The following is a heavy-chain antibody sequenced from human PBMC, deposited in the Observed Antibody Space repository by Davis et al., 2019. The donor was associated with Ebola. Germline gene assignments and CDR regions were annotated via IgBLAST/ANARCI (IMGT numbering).Heavy chain of an antibody. J-gene: IGHJ6*04. V-gene: IGHV3-66*01. CDR3: ARDTSCTTTSCYVHYSGMDV. Sequence: GESLKISCAASGFTFSSYWMSWVRQAPGKGLEWVSVIYSGGSTYYADSVKGRFTISRDNSKNTLYLQMNSLRGEDTAVYYCARDTSCTTTSCYVHYSGMDVWGKGTTVTVSS. CDR1: GFTFSSYW. CDR2: IYSGGST. D-gene: IGHD2-2*01.